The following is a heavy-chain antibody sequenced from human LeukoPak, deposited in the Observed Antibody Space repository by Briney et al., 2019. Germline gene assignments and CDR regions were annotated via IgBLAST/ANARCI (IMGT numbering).Heavy chain of an antibody. CDR1: GGTFTRYT. CDR3: ARDNEGYPRWFDP. V-gene: IGHV1-69*04. Sequence: GSSVTVSCKASGGTFTRYTIIWVRQAPGQGLEWMGRIIPSLGIATYAQKFQGRLTITADKSTSTVYMELSSLRSEDTAVFYCARDNEGYPRWFDPWGQGTLVTVSS. CDR2: IIPSLGIA. J-gene: IGHJ5*02. D-gene: IGHD5-12*01.